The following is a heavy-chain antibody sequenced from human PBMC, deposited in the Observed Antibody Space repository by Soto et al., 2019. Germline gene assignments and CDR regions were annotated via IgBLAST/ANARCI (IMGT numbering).Heavy chain of an antibody. D-gene: IGHD3-10*01. Sequence: GASVKVACKDSGYSFTSYAMHWVRQAPGQRLEWMGWINAGNGNTKYSQKFQGRVTITRDTSASTAYMELSSLRSEDTAVYYCATPTPLRGAMITNINFDFWGQGTPVTVS. J-gene: IGHJ4*02. CDR3: ATPTPLRGAMITNINFDF. V-gene: IGHV1-3*01. CDR1: GYSFTSYA. CDR2: INAGNGNT.